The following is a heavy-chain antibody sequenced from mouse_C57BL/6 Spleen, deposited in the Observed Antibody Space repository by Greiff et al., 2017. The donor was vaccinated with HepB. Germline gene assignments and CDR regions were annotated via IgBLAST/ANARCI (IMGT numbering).Heavy chain of an antibody. V-gene: IGHV1-63*01. CDR1: GSTFTNYW. Sequence: QVQLQQSGAELVRPGTSVKLSCKASGSTFTNYWIGWVKQRPGHGLEWIGDIYPGGGDTNYNEKFKGKATLTADKSSSTANMQFSSLTSEDSAIYYCARKNYGSSDVGWYFDVWGTGTTVTVSS. D-gene: IGHD1-1*01. CDR2: IYPGGGDT. J-gene: IGHJ1*03. CDR3: ARKNYGSSDVGWYFDV.